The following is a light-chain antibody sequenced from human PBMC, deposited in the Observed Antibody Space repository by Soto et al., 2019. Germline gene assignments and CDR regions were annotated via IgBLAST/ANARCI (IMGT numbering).Light chain of an antibody. V-gene: IGKV1-5*03. CDR2: EAS. J-gene: IGKJ2*01. CDR1: QGISTF. Sequence: DIQMTQSPSTLSASVGDRVTITCRANQGISTFLAWYQQRPGKAPNLLIYEASILESGVPSRFSGSGSGTEFTLTISSLQPDDFATYYCQHYIGRPYTFGQGTKLEIE. CDR3: QHYIGRPYT.